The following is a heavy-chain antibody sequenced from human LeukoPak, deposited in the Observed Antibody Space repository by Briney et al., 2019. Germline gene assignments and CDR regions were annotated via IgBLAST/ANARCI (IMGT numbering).Heavy chain of an antibody. CDR1: GGSISSYY. V-gene: IGHV4-59*01. Sequence: PSETLSLTCTVSGGSISSYYWSWIRQPPGKGLEWIGYIYYSGSTNYNPSLKSRVTISVDTSKNQFSLKLSSVTAADTAVYYCARYCSSTSCYRIDAFDIWGQGTMVTVSS. D-gene: IGHD2-2*01. CDR3: ARYCSSTSCYRIDAFDI. CDR2: IYYSGST. J-gene: IGHJ3*02.